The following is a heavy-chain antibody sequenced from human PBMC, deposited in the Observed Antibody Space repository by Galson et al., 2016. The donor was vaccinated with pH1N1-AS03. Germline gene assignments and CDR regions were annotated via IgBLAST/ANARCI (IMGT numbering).Heavy chain of an antibody. J-gene: IGHJ4*02. D-gene: IGHD3-22*01. CDR1: GYTFTAYY. Sequence: SVKVSCKASGYTFTAYYIHWVRQAPGQGLEWMGWINADNTDTKYSQKFQDRVTITRDTFATTAYMELSSLRSEDTAVYYCARTNYYHSSGDYWGQGTLVTVSS. V-gene: IGHV1-3*01. CDR2: INADNTDT. CDR3: ARTNYYHSSGDY.